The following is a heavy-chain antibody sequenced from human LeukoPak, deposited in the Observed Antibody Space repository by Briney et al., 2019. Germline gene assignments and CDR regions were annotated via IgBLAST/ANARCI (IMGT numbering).Heavy chain of an antibody. CDR2: ITSTGSYT. V-gene: IGHV3-21*01. CDR1: GFTFSSYN. CDR3: ARGPKYISATGPYYFDY. Sequence: GGSLRLSCAASGFTFSSYNMNWVRQAPGKGLEWVSSITSTGSYTFYADSVKGRFTISRDNAKNSMYLQMYSLRAEDTAVYYCARGPKYISATGPYYFDYWGQGTPVTVSS. D-gene: IGHD6-13*01. J-gene: IGHJ4*02.